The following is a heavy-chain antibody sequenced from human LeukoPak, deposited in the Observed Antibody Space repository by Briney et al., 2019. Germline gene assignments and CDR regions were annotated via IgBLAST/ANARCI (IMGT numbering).Heavy chain of an antibody. CDR3: ARGSGLDV. CDR2: INHNGNVN. V-gene: IGHV3-7*03. CDR1: AFIFSGHW. Sequence: GGSLRLSCEASAFIFSGHWLNWVRQTPGKGLEWVASINHNGNVNYYVDSVKGRFTISRDNAKNSLYLQMSNLRAEDTAVYFCARGSGLDVWGQGATVTVSS. J-gene: IGHJ6*02. D-gene: IGHD3-10*01.